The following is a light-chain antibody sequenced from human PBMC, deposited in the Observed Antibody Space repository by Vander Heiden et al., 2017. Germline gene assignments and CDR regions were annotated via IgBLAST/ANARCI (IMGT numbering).Light chain of an antibody. V-gene: IGKV1-39*01. CDR1: QSISSY. Sequence: DSQMTQSPSSLSESVGDRVTITCRASQSISSYLNWYQQKPGKAPKLLIYAASSLQSGVPSRFSGSGSGTDFTLTISRLQPEDFATYYCQQSDSTPRTFGHGTKVDIK. CDR2: AAS. CDR3: QQSDSTPRT. J-gene: IGKJ3*01.